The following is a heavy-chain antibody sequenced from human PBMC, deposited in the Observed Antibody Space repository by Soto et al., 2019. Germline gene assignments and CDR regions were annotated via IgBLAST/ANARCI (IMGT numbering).Heavy chain of an antibody. J-gene: IGHJ4*02. D-gene: IGHD3-3*01. V-gene: IGHV1-2*04. CDR2: INPNSGGT. CDR1: GYTFTGYY. CDR3: ARGPTIFGVVTIAEEGSDY. Sequence: QVQLVQSGAEVKKPGASVKVSCKASGYTFTGYYMHWVRQAPGQGLEWMGWINPNSGGTNYAQKCQGWVTMTRDTSISTAYMELSRLRSDDTAVYYCARGPTIFGVVTIAEEGSDYWGQGTLVTVSS.